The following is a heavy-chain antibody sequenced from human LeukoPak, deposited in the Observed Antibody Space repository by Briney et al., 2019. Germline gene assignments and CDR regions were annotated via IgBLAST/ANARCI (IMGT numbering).Heavy chain of an antibody. CDR3: ARWYYYGSGKSYWFDP. CDR1: GDSISSYY. D-gene: IGHD3-10*01. J-gene: IGHJ5*02. V-gene: IGHV4-59*04. Sequence: NPPETLSPTCTVSGDSISSYYWSWIRQPPGKGLEWIGYIYYSGSTYYNPSLKSRVTISVDTSENQFSLKLSSVTAADTAVYYCARWYYYGSGKSYWFDPWGQGTLVTVSS. CDR2: IYYSGST.